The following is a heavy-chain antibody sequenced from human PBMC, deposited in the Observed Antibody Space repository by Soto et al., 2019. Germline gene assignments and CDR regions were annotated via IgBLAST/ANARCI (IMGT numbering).Heavy chain of an antibody. CDR3: SLDLTIFGVVEVDY. D-gene: IGHD3-3*01. CDR1: GFTFSSYS. J-gene: IGHJ4*02. Sequence: GGSLRLSCAASGFTFSSYSMNWVRQAPGKGLEWVSSISSSSSYIYYADSVKGRFTISRDNAKNSLYLQMNSLRAEDTAVYYCSLDLTIFGVVEVDYWGQGSLVPVSS. CDR2: ISSSSSYI. V-gene: IGHV3-21*01.